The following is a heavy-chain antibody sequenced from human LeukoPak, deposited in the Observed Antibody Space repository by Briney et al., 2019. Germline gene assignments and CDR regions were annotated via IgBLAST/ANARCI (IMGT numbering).Heavy chain of an antibody. Sequence: PGGSLRLSCAASGFTFSSYWMSWVRQAPGKGLEWVAFIRYDGSNKYYADSVKGRFSISRDNSKNTLYLQMNSLRAEDTAVYYCAKDPNTYYDFWSGRHFDYWGQGTLVTVSS. D-gene: IGHD3-3*01. J-gene: IGHJ4*02. CDR1: GFTFSSYW. CDR2: IRYDGSNK. CDR3: AKDPNTYYDFWSGRHFDY. V-gene: IGHV3-30*02.